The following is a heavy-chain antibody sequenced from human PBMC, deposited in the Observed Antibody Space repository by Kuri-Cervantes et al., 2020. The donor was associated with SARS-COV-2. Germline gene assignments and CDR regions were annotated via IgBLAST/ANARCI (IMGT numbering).Heavy chain of an antibody. J-gene: IGHJ4*02. CDR1: GGSISSYY. V-gene: IGHV4-59*01. CDR2: SSYSGST. D-gene: IGHD1-14*01. CDR3: ARVYNRNYFYLDY. Sequence: SETLSLTCTVSGGSISSYYWSWIRQPPGKGLEWIGYSSYSGSTNFNPSLKSRVTISVDTSRKQFSLKLSSVTAADTAVYYCARVYNRNYFYLDYWGRGTLVTVSS.